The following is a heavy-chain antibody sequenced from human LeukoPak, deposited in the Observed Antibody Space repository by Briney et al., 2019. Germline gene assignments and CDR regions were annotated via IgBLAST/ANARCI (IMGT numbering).Heavy chain of an antibody. D-gene: IGHD4-17*01. Sequence: GGSLRLSCTASGFTFSNYAISWVRQAPGKGLEWVSGISGSGDNTYYADSVKGRFTISRDNSKNTLYLQINSLRAEDTAVYYCAKRSENYGDFDHWGQGTLVTVSS. CDR2: ISGSGDNT. CDR1: GFTFSNYA. J-gene: IGHJ4*02. CDR3: AKRSENYGDFDH. V-gene: IGHV3-23*01.